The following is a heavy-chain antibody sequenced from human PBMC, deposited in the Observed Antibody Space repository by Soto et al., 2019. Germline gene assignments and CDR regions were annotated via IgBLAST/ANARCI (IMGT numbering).Heavy chain of an antibody. J-gene: IGHJ6*02. D-gene: IGHD2-2*01. CDR3: ARGLVSPYYYYGMDV. Sequence: ASVKVSCKASGYTFTIYDINWVRQATGQGLEWMGWMNPNSGNTGYAQKFQGRVTMTRNTSMSTAYMELSSLRSEDTAVYYCARGLVSPYYYYGMDVWGQGTTVTVSS. V-gene: IGHV1-8*01. CDR2: MNPNSGNT. CDR1: GYTFTIYD.